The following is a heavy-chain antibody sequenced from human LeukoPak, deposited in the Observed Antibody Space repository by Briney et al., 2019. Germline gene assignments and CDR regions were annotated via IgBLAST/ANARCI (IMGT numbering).Heavy chain of an antibody. V-gene: IGHV3-49*04. CDR2: IRSEAYGGTT. D-gene: IGHD3-3*01. CDR1: GFTFDDYA. CDR3: TRGPRDRDYDFWSGYEEYYFDY. J-gene: IGHJ4*02. Sequence: PGRSLRLSCTASGFTFDDYAMSWVRQAPGKGLEWVGFIRSEAYGGTTEYAASVKGRFTISRDDSKSIAYLQMNSLKTEDTAVYYCTRGPRDRDYDFWSGYEEYYFDYWGQGTLVTVSS.